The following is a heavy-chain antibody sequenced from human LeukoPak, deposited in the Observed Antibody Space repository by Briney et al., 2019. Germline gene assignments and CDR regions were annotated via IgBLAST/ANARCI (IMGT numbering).Heavy chain of an antibody. J-gene: IGHJ4*02. Sequence: GGSLRLSCAASGFTFSDYAMSWVRQAPGKGLEWVSGISGSGASTHYADSVKGRFTISRDNSKNTLYLQMNSLRAEDTAVYYCAKGVLTGGVRGLFDYWGQGTLVTVSS. D-gene: IGHD3-10*01. CDR1: GFTFSDYA. CDR2: ISGSGAST. CDR3: AKGVLTGGVRGLFDY. V-gene: IGHV3-23*01.